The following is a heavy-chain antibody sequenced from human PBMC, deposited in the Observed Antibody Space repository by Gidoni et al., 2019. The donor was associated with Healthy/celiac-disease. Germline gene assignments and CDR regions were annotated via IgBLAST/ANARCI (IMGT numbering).Heavy chain of an antibody. CDR3: AREPVASGIQLSNWFDP. J-gene: IGHJ5*02. CDR1: GFTFSSYA. V-gene: IGHV3-30-3*01. Sequence: QVQLVESGGGVAQPGRSLRLSCAASGFTFSSYAMHWVRQAPGKGLEWVAVISYDGSNKYYADSVKGRFTISRDNSKNTLYLQMNSLRAEDTAVYYCAREPVASGIQLSNWFDPWGQGTLVTVSS. D-gene: IGHD5-18*01. CDR2: ISYDGSNK.